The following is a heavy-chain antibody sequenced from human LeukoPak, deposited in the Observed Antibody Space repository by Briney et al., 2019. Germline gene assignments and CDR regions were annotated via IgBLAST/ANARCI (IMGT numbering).Heavy chain of an antibody. D-gene: IGHD3-22*01. J-gene: IGHJ4*02. CDR2: ISSNGGST. CDR1: GFTFSSYA. CDR3: ARRDHYDSSGYFDY. Sequence: GGSLRLSCAASGFTFSSYAMHWVRQASGKGLEYVSAISSNGGSTYYANSVKGRFTISRDNSKNTLYLQMGSLRAEDMAVYYCARRDHYDSSGYFDYWGQGTLVTVSS. V-gene: IGHV3-64*01.